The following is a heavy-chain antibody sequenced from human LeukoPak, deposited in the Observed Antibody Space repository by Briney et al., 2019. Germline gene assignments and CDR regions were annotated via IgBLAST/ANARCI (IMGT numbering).Heavy chain of an antibody. V-gene: IGHV1-2*02. J-gene: IGHJ5*02. D-gene: IGHD2/OR15-2a*01. CDR3: TRDFLLRWFDP. CDR1: GYTFTGYY. Sequence: ASVKVSCKASGYTFTGYYMHWVRQAPGQGLEWMGWINPNSGGTKYAQKFQGRVTMTRDTSINTVYMELSRLRSDDTAVYYCTRDFLLRWFDPWGQGTLVTVSS. CDR2: INPNSGGT.